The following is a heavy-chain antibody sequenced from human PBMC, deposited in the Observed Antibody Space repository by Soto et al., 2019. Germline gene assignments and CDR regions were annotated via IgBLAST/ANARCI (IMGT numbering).Heavy chain of an antibody. CDR2: IYWDDNE. CDR3: MSRDFGDDVFQF. V-gene: IGHV2-5*02. D-gene: IGHD4-17*01. Sequence: ITLKASGPTLVKPTQTLTLPCTFSGVSLTTQGAHVGWLRQPPGQTLEWLALIYWDDNEVYSPSIKNRITSTKTNSTSQVVLTVATVDPVGTANGNCMSRDFGDDVFQFWVQGIMVDVSS. CDR1: GVSLTTQGAH. J-gene: IGHJ4*02.